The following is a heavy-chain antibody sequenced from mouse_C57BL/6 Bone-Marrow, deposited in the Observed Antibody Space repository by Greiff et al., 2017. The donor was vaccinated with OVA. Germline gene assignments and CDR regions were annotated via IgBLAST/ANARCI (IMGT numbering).Heavy chain of an antibody. V-gene: IGHV1-15*01. CDR1: GYTFTDYE. CDR3: TSLLLRYPNYYAMDY. D-gene: IGHD1-1*01. Sequence: SGAELVRPGASVTLSCKASGYTFTDYEMHWVKQTPVHGLEWIGAIDPETGGTAYNQKFKGKAILTADKSSSTAYMELRSLTSEDSAVYYCTSLLLRYPNYYAMDYWGQGTSVTVSS. CDR2: IDPETGGT. J-gene: IGHJ4*01.